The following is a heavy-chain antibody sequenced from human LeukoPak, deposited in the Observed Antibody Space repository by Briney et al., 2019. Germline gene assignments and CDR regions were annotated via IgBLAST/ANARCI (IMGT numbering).Heavy chain of an antibody. Sequence: GGSLRLSCAASGFTFSSYGMHWVRQAPGKGLEWVAVISYDGSYNYYADSVKGRFIISRDNSKNTLYLQMNSLRAEDTAVYYCAKAHSSGGYYFDYWGQGTLVTVSS. V-gene: IGHV3-30*18. D-gene: IGHD6-19*01. CDR2: ISYDGSYN. J-gene: IGHJ4*02. CDR3: AKAHSSGGYYFDY. CDR1: GFTFSSYG.